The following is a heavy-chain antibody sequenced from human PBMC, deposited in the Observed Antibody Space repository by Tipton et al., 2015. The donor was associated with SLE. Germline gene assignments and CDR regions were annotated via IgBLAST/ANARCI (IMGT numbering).Heavy chain of an antibody. D-gene: IGHD6-19*01. J-gene: IGHJ4*02. Sequence: SLRLSCAASGFTFSNYAMHWVRQAPGKGLEWVAVVSYDGSNKYYADSVKGRFTISRDTSKNTLYLQMNSLRAEDTAVYYCARRLGGWYVMDYWGQGTLVTVSS. CDR2: VSYDGSNK. CDR3: ARRLGGWYVMDY. V-gene: IGHV3-30*04. CDR1: GFTFSNYA.